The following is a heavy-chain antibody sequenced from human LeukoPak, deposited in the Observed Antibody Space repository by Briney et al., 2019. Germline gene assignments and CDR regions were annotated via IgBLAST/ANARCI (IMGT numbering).Heavy chain of an antibody. J-gene: IGHJ4*02. Sequence: GASVKVSCKASGYTFTSYGISWVRQAPGQGLEWMGWISAYNGNTNYAQKLQGRVTMTTDTSTSTAYMELRSLRSDDTAVYYCAGGDYDILTGYYPFDYWGQGTLVTVSS. V-gene: IGHV1-18*04. CDR1: GYTFTSYG. D-gene: IGHD3-9*01. CDR2: ISAYNGNT. CDR3: AGGDYDILTGYYPFDY.